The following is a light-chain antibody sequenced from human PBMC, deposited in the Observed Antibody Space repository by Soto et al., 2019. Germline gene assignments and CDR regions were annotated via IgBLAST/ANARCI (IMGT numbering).Light chain of an antibody. CDR3: QQRSNGPLIT. V-gene: IGKV3-11*01. CDR1: QSVSSY. Sequence: IVFTKISENLSLSPGGRAALSCRASQSVSSYLAWYQQKPGQAPRLLIYDASNRATGIPARFSGSGSGTDFTLTISCLEPEDFAVYYCQQRSNGPLITFGQGTRLEI. CDR2: DAS. J-gene: IGKJ5*01.